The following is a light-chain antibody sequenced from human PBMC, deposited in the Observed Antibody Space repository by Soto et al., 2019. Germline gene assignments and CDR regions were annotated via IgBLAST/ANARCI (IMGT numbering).Light chain of an antibody. V-gene: IGLV2-14*03. CDR2: DVS. CDR3: SSYTSSGTRL. CDR1: SNDVGGYNY. J-gene: IGLJ1*01. Sequence: QSVLTQPASVSGSPGQSLAISFTGTSNDVGGYNYVSWYQHHPGKAPKLMIYDVSNRPSGVSNRFSGSKSGNTASLTISGLQAEDEADYYCSSYTSSGTRLFGTGTKVTVL.